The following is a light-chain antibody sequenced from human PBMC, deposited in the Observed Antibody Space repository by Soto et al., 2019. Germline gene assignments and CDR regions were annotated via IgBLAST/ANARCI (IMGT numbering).Light chain of an antibody. CDR2: GVS. CDR3: QQYGHSPRS. V-gene: IGKV3-20*01. CDR1: QSVNSNF. J-gene: IGKJ2*03. Sequence: EIVLTQSPGTLSLSPGERATLSCRASQSVNSNFFAWYQQKPGQAPRLLIYGVSIRATGIPDRFTGSGSGTDFALTISGLEPEDVAMYYCQQYGHSPRSFGQGTKVEIK.